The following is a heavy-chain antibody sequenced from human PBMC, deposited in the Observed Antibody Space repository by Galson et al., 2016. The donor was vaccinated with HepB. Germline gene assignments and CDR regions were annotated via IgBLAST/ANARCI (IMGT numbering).Heavy chain of an antibody. Sequence: SVKVSCKASGGTFSSYAITWVRQAPGQGLEWMGRIIPFFGIANYAQNFQGRVTITADKSTNTGYLEVSSLRSEDTAVYYCARGAMGAAAGINDYWGQGTLVTVSS. CDR1: GGTFSSYA. CDR2: IIPFFGIA. J-gene: IGHJ4*02. CDR3: ARGAMGAAAGINDY. V-gene: IGHV1-69*04. D-gene: IGHD6-13*01.